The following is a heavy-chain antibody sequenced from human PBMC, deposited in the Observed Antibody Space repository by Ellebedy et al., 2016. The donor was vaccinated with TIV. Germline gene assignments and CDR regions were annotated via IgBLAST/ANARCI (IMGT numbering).Heavy chain of an antibody. CDR3: ARGWFGSGMGV. J-gene: IGHJ6*02. CDR2: TYYRSKWNN. CDR1: GDSVSTDIG. V-gene: IGHV6-1*01. D-gene: IGHD3-16*01. Sequence: SCVISGDSVSTDIGWNWIRQSPSRGLAWLGRTYYRSKWNNDYAVSLKSRITINPDTSKNQFSLQLNSVTPEDTAVYYCARGWFGSGMGVWGQGTTVTVSS.